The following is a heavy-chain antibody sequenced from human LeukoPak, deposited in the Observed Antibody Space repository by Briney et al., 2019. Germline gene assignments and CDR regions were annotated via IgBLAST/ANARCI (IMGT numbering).Heavy chain of an antibody. D-gene: IGHD3-10*01. CDR3: ARHGDYYGSGSRY. J-gene: IGHJ4*02. CDR1: GFSFSDYY. Sequence: PGGSLRLSCAASGFSFSDYYWSWIRQPPGKGLEWIGEINHSGSTNYNPSLKSRVTISVDTSKNQFSLKLSSVTAADTAVYYCARHGDYYGSGSRYWGQGTLVTVSS. V-gene: IGHV4-34*01. CDR2: INHSGST.